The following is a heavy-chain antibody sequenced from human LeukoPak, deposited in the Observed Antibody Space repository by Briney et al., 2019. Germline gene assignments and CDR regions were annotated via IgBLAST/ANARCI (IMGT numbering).Heavy chain of an antibody. D-gene: IGHD3-9*01. V-gene: IGHV4-61*01. CDR1: GVAGSSGSYD. CDR3: ARGSYNDILTGYPIAPTCDY. J-gene: IGHJ4*02. CDR2: IYYSGST. Sequence: SETLSLNGTVYGVAGSSGSYDWHGVRQPLEKRLEWIGYIYYSGSTHYNPCLKTRVTITFDKSENKFPLKLSSVTAADSAVYYSARGSYNDILTGYPIAPTCDYWGQGTPVTVSS.